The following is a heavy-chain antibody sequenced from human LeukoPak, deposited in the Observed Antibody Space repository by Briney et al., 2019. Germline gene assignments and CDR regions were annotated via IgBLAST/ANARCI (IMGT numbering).Heavy chain of an antibody. Sequence: KISCKGSGYSFTSYWIGWVRQMPGKGLEWMGIIPIFGTANYAQKFQGRVTITADESTSTAYMELSSLRSEDTAVYYCALSDRVAKDYWGQGTLVTVSS. CDR2: IIPIFGTA. CDR1: GYSFTSYW. D-gene: IGHD3-3*01. J-gene: IGHJ4*02. V-gene: IGHV1-69*01. CDR3: ALSDRVAKDY.